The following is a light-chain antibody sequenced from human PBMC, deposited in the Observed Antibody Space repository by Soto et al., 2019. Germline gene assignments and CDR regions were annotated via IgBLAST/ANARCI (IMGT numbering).Light chain of an antibody. V-gene: IGKV3-15*01. J-gene: IGKJ1*01. CDR3: QQYNNWPQT. Sequence: EIVMTQSPATLSVSPGERATLSCRASESVSSNLAWNQQKPGQAPRLLIYGASTRASGIPARFSGSGSGTEFKLTIDSRQSEDFAVYYCQQYNNWPQTFGQRNKVEIK. CDR1: ESVSSN. CDR2: GAS.